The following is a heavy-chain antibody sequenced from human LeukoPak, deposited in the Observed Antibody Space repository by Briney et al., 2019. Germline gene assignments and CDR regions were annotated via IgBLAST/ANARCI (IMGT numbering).Heavy chain of an antibody. CDR2: ISGYNGDT. D-gene: IGHD4-11*01. CDR3: ARDLKTVTGGNWFDP. Sequence: GASVKVSCKASGYTFTNYGISRVRQAPGQGLEWMGWISGYNGDTNYAQKLQGRVTMTTDTSTSTAYMEVRSLTSDDTAVYYCARDLKTVTGGNWFDPWGQGTLVTVSS. V-gene: IGHV1-18*01. J-gene: IGHJ5*02. CDR1: GYTFTNYG.